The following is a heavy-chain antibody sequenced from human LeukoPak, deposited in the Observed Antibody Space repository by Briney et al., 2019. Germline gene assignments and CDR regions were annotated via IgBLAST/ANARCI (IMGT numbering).Heavy chain of an antibody. V-gene: IGHV3-21*01. D-gene: IGHD3-3*01. J-gene: IGHJ4*02. CDR1: GFTFSSYS. CDR2: ISSSSSYI. CDR3: ARGITIFGVVTGY. Sequence: GGSLRLSCAASGFTFSSYSMNWVRQSPGKGLELVSSISSSSSYIYYADSVKGRFTISRDNAKNSLYLQMNSLRAEDTAVYYCARGITIFGVVTGYWGQGPLVTVSS.